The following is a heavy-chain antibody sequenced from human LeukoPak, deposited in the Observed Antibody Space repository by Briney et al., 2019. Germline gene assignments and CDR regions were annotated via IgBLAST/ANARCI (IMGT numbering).Heavy chain of an antibody. J-gene: IGHJ2*01. Sequence: ASVMVSCRASGYTFTGYYMHWVRQAPGQGLEWMGWINPNSGGTNYAQKFQGRVTMTRDTSISTAYMELSRLRSDDTAVYYCARGNCSGGSCYFDLWGRGTLVTVSS. D-gene: IGHD2-15*01. CDR2: INPNSGGT. CDR3: ARGNCSGGSCYFDL. V-gene: IGHV1-2*02. CDR1: GYTFTGYY.